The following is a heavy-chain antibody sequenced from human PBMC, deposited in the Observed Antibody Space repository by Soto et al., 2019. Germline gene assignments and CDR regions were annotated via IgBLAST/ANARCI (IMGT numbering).Heavy chain of an antibody. CDR1: GFRFVNYA. CDR2: LSGSGTST. J-gene: IGHJ4*02. D-gene: IGHD6-19*01. Sequence: RLSCAASGFRFVNYAMNWVRQAPGNGLEWVSGLSGSGTSTYYADSVKGRFTISRDNSRDTLFLQMSSLTADDTAVYYCAKATTNGGWFNPFDSWGQGALFTVSS. V-gene: IGHV3-23*01. CDR3: AKATTNGGWFNPFDS.